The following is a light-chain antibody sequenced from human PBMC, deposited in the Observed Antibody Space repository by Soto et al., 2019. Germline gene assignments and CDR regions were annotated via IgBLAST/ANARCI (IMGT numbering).Light chain of an antibody. CDR2: GAT. CDR1: QSVSNN. Sequence: SPGERVTLSCRASQSVSNNLAWYQQKPGQAPXLLIYGATATATGIPARFSGSGSGTEFTLTISSLQSEDFAVYYCQQHNDWPLTFGGGTKVEIK. J-gene: IGKJ4*01. CDR3: QQHNDWPLT. V-gene: IGKV3-15*01.